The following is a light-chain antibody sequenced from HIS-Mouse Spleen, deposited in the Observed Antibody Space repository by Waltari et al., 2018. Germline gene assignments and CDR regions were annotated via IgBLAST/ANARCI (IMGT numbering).Light chain of an antibody. CDR1: SSNIGSNH. Sequence: QSVLTQPLSASGTPGQRVTISCSGSSSNIGSNHVYWYQQLPGTAPKILIYRNKQRPSGVPDRFSGSKSGTSASLAISGLRSEDEADYYCAAWDDSLSGVFGGGTKLTVL. CDR2: RNK. J-gene: IGLJ2*01. CDR3: AAWDDSLSGV. V-gene: IGLV1-47*01.